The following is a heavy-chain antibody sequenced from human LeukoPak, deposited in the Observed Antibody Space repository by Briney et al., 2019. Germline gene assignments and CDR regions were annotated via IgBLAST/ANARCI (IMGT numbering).Heavy chain of an antibody. CDR3: LTSSFDH. J-gene: IGHJ4*02. Sequence: SLRLSCAASGFTLGGYDIHWVRQAPGKGPEWVSSISSNSDTIAYAEPVKGRFTVSRDNTINSLYLQMDSLRVEDTALYYCLTSSFDHWGQGTLVTVSS. V-gene: IGHV3-9*01. CDR2: ISSNSDTI. CDR1: GFTLGGYD.